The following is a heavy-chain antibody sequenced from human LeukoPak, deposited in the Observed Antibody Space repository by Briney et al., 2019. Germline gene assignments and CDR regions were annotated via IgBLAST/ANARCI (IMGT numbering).Heavy chain of an antibody. CDR1: GGYFSGYY. J-gene: IGHJ6*03. D-gene: IGHD3-22*01. Sequence: SETLSLTCAVYGGYFSGYYWSWIRQPPGKGLEWIGEINHSGSTNYNPSLKSRVTISVDTSKNQFSLKLGSVTAADTAVYYCARGAVTGITVIVGAYYMDVWGKGTSVTVSS. CDR2: INHSGST. V-gene: IGHV4-34*01. CDR3: ARGAVTGITVIVGAYYMDV.